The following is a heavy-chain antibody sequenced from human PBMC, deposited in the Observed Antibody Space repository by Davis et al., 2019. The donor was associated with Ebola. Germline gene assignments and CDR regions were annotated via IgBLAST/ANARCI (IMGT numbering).Heavy chain of an antibody. Sequence: HTGGSLRLSCKGSGYTFSSFWMNWVRQAPGKGLEWVSRINNDGTSTNYTDVVRGRFTVSRDNAKNTVYLQLNRLRAEDTALYYCAKDRAPYNSDLYKAFFDYWGQGSLVTVSS. CDR3: AKDRAPYNSDLYKAFFDY. CDR2: INNDGTST. D-gene: IGHD6-19*01. CDR1: GYTFSSFW. V-gene: IGHV3-74*01. J-gene: IGHJ4*02.